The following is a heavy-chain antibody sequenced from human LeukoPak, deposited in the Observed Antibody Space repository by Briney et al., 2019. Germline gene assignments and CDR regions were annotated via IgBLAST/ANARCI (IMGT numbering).Heavy chain of an antibody. CDR1: GGSFSGYY. J-gene: IGHJ4*02. Sequence: SETLSLTCAVYGGSFSGYYWSWIRQPPGKGREWSGEINHSGSTNYNPSLESRVTISVDTSKNQFSLKLSSVTAADTAVYYCARGRSTTVTIRPFDYWGQGTLVTVSS. CDR2: INHSGST. D-gene: IGHD4-17*01. V-gene: IGHV4-34*01. CDR3: ARGRSTTVTIRPFDY.